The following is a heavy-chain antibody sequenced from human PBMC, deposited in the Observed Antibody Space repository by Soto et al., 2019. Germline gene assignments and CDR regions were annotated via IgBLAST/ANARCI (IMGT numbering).Heavy chain of an antibody. J-gene: IGHJ3*02. D-gene: IGHD3-10*01. CDR3: ARGQGMVRGVGNAFDI. CDR2: INAGNGNT. V-gene: IGHV1-3*01. Sequence: QVPLVQSGAEVKKPGASVKVSCKASGYTFTSYAMHWVRQAPGQRLEWMGWINAGNGNTKYSQKFQGRVTITRDTSASTAYMELSSLRSEDTAVYYCARGQGMVRGVGNAFDIWGQGTMVTVSS. CDR1: GYTFTSYA.